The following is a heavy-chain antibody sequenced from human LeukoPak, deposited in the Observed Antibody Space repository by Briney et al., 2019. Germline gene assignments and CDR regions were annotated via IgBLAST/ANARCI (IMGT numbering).Heavy chain of an antibody. CDR1: GYRFTGCY. CDR2: MNPNSGGT. D-gene: IGHD3-16*01. CDR3: ARDPPGGY. V-gene: IGHV1-2*02. J-gene: IGHJ4*02. Sequence: ASVKVSCKASGYRFTGCYMHWVRQAPGQGLEWMGWMNPNSGGTNYAQRFQGRVTMTRDTSISTAYMELTRLRSDDTAVYYCARDPPGGYWGQGTLVTVSS.